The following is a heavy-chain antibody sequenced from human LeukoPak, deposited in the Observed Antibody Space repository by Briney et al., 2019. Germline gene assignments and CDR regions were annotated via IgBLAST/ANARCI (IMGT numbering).Heavy chain of an antibody. CDR1: GFMFSDYY. CDR3: ARGSRPTTSFQYYYYGMDV. D-gene: IGHD4-11*01. J-gene: IGHJ6*02. CDR2: ISSSGRTI. Sequence: PGGSLRLSCAPSGFMFSDYYIFWIRQAPGKGLEWVSYISSSGRTIYYADSVKGRFTVSRDNAKNSLDVQMNSLRAEDTAVYYCARGSRPTTSFQYYYYGMDVWGQGTTVTVSS. V-gene: IGHV3-11*01.